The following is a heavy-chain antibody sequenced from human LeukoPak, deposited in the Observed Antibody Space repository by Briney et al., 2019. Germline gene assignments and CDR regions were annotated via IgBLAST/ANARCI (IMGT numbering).Heavy chain of an antibody. Sequence: GGSLRLSCAASGFTVRDNYMSWVRRAPGKGLEWVSLIFSGGNTFYPDSVRGRFTISRDDSKNTLSLQMNSLRAEDTAVYYCARAVTTGYFDLWGRGTLVTVSS. D-gene: IGHD4-11*01. CDR3: ARAVTTGYFDL. J-gene: IGHJ2*01. CDR2: IFSGGNT. V-gene: IGHV3-66*01. CDR1: GFTVRDNY.